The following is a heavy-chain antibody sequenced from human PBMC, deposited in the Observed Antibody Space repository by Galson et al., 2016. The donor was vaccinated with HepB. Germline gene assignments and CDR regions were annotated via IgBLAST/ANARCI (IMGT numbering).Heavy chain of an antibody. CDR2: IGTAGDT. CDR3: DREGAHGWYGIDY. V-gene: IGHV3-13*01. CDR1: GFTLNSYD. Sequence: SLRLSCAASGFTLNSYDIHWVRRASGNGLEWVSAIGTAGDTFYSGSGQGRFTLSREDATNSLYLQMNSLTAEDTAVYYCDREGAHGWYGIDYWGQGTLVTVSS. J-gene: IGHJ4*02. D-gene: IGHD6-19*01.